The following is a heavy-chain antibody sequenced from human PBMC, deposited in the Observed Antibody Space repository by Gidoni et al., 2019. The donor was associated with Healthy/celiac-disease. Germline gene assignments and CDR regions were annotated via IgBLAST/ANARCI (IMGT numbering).Heavy chain of an antibody. CDR2: IIPIFGTA. Sequence: QVQLVQSGAEVKKPGSSVKVSCKAYGGTFSSYASSWVRQAPGQGLEWMGGIIPIFGTANYAQKFQGRVTITADESTSTAYMELSSLRSEDTAVYYCARDRGYDYGDYPPAAYGMDVWGQGTTVTVSS. D-gene: IGHD4-17*01. CDR3: ARDRGYDYGDYPPAAYGMDV. CDR1: GGTFSSYA. V-gene: IGHV1-69*01. J-gene: IGHJ6*02.